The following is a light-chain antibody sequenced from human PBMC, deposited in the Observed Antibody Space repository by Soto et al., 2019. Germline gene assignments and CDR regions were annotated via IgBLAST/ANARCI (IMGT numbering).Light chain of an antibody. CDR3: QQYGSSPWT. CDR1: QSVSSSY. V-gene: IGKV3-20*01. J-gene: IGKJ1*01. Sequence: EIVLTQSPGTLSLSPGERATLSCRASQSVSSSYLAWYQQKPGQAPRLLIYGASSRATGIPDRFSGIGSGTDFTLTISRLEPEDLAVYYCQQYGSSPWTFGQGTKVEIK. CDR2: GAS.